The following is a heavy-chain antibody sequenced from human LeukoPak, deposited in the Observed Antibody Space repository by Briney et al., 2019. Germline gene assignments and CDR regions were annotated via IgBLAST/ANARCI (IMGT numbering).Heavy chain of an antibody. V-gene: IGHV4-4*07. CDR3: ARERGYSSSWTDYYYYMDV. J-gene: IGHJ6*03. D-gene: IGHD6-13*01. CDR2: IYTSGST. Sequence: SETLSLTCTVSGSGGSISSYYWSWIRQPAGKGLEWIGRIYTSGSTNYNPSLKSRVTISVDKSKNQFSLKLSSVTAADTAVYYCARERGYSSSWTDYYYYMDVWGKGTTVTVSS. CDR1: GSGGSISSYY.